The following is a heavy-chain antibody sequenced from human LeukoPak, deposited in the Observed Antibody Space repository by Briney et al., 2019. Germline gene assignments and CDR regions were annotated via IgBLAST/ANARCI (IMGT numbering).Heavy chain of an antibody. CDR2: TYYRSKWYN. J-gene: IGHJ4*02. Sequence: SQTLSLTCAISGDSVSSNSAAWNWIRQSPSRSLEWLGRTYYRSKWYNDYAVSVKSRITINPDTSKNQFSLQLNSVTPEDTAVYYCAREVGLRREPHKTYYFDYWGQGTLVTVSS. V-gene: IGHV6-1*01. D-gene: IGHD1-26*01. CDR3: AREVGLRREPHKTYYFDY. CDR1: GDSVSSNSAA.